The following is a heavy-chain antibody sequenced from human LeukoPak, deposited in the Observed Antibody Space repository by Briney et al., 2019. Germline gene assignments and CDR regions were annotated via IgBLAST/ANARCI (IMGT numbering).Heavy chain of an antibody. V-gene: IGHV4-59*01. D-gene: IGHD6-19*01. CDR2: IHYSGST. CDR1: GGSISSYY. Sequence: PSETLSLTCTVSGGSISSYYWSWIRQPRGKGLEWIGYIHYSGSTNYNSSLKSRVSISVDTSKNQFSLKLSSVTAADTAVYYCARVSSGWSPFDYWGQGTLVTVSS. J-gene: IGHJ4*02. CDR3: ARVSSGWSPFDY.